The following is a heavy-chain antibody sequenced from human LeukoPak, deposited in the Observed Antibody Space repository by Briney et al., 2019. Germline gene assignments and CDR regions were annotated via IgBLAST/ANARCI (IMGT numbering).Heavy chain of an antibody. CDR3: VRGTNDWTGIDY. CDR1: GLTFSSHW. D-gene: IGHD2-8*01. J-gene: IGHJ4*02. V-gene: IGHV3-74*01. Sequence: GGSLRLSCAASGLTFSSHWMHWVRQAPGKGLVWVSRITNDGSSTTYADSVKGRFTISRDNARNTLYLQMNSLRVEDTAIYYCVRGTNDWTGIDYWGQGTLVTVSS. CDR2: ITNDGSST.